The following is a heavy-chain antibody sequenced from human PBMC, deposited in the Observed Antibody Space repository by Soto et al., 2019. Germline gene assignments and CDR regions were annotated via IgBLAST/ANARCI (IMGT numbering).Heavy chain of an antibody. CDR3: AREGADCSGGSCYTGIDY. J-gene: IGHJ4*02. Sequence: TLSLTCTVSGGSISSGGYYWSWIRQHPGKGLEWIGYIYYSGSTYYNPSLKSRVTISVDTSKNQFSLKLSSVTAADTAVYYCAREGADCSGGSCYTGIDYWGQGTLVTVSS. V-gene: IGHV4-31*03. CDR1: GGSISSGGYY. D-gene: IGHD2-15*01. CDR2: IYYSGST.